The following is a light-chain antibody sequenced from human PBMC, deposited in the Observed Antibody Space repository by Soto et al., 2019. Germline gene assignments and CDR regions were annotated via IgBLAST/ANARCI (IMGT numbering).Light chain of an antibody. V-gene: IGKV1-6*01. Sequence: SLSAVSVSKKDRVNITCRASQGIRNDLGWYQQKPGKAPKLLIYTASSLQSGVPSRFSGSGSGTDFTLTIISLPPEDFATYYWLQRYRTITFGQRTRLDI. CDR3: LQRYRTIT. CDR2: TAS. CDR1: QGIRND. J-gene: IGKJ5*01.